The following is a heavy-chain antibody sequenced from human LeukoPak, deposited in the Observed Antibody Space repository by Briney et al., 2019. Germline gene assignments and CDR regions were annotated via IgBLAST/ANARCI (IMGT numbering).Heavy chain of an antibody. CDR1: GYKFNAYW. CDR3: ARRKTYSSSWYYFDY. Sequence: GESLKISCKGSGYKFNAYWIAWVRQLPGKGLEWRGVIYPDDSDTRYSPSFQGQVTISADKSISTAYLQWSSLKVSDTAVYYCARRKTYSSSWYYFDYWGQGTLVSVSS. V-gene: IGHV5-51*01. D-gene: IGHD6-13*01. CDR2: IYPDDSDT. J-gene: IGHJ4*02.